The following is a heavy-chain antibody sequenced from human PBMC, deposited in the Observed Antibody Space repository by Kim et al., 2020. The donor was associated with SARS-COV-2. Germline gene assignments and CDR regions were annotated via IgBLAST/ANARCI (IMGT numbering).Heavy chain of an antibody. D-gene: IGHD6-13*01. J-gene: IGHJ5*02. V-gene: IGHV4-59*13. CDR1: GGSISSYY. Sequence: SETLSLTCTVSGGSISSYYWSWIRQPPGKGLEWIGYIYYSGSTNYNPSLKSRVTISVDTSKNQFSLKLSSVTAADTAVYYCARLNRAAAGPKSPPYNWFDPWGQGTLVTVSS. CDR2: IYYSGST. CDR3: ARLNRAAAGPKSPPYNWFDP.